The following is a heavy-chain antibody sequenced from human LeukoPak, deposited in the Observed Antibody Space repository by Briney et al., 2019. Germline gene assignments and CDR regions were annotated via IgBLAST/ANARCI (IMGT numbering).Heavy chain of an antibody. J-gene: IGHJ3*02. CDR2: INPNNGGT. V-gene: IGHV1-2*06. D-gene: IGHD5-24*01. Sequence: GASVKVSCKTSGSTFTVYYMNWVRQAPGPVLEWMGRINPNNGGTNYAQKFKGRVTMTRDTSISTAYMELSRLRSDDTAVYYCARVGDGLNDAFDIWGEGRMVTVSS. CDR3: ARVGDGLNDAFDI. CDR1: GSTFTVYY.